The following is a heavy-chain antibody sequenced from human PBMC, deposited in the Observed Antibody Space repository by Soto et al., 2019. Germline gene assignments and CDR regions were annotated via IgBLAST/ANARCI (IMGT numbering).Heavy chain of an antibody. CDR1: GFTFSSYA. D-gene: IGHD6-19*01. Sequence: GGSLRLSCATSGFTFSSYAMTWVRQAPGKGLEWISSIGGSAISTNYADSVKGRFTISRDNSKNTLYLQMNSLRVEDTAVYYCAIGGSGWYLNWFDPWGQGTLVTSPQ. V-gene: IGHV3-23*01. CDR3: AIGGSGWYLNWFDP. J-gene: IGHJ5*02. CDR2: IGGSAIST.